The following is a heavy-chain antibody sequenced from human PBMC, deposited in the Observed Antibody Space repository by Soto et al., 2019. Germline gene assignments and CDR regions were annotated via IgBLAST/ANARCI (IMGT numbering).Heavy chain of an antibody. V-gene: IGHV3-30-3*01. CDR1: GFTFSSYA. D-gene: IGHD1-20*01. CDR2: ISYDGSNK. J-gene: IGHJ3*02. CDR3: AIDELTGSNAFDI. Sequence: QVQLVESGGGVVQPGRSLRLSCAASGFTFSSYAMHWVRQAPGKGLEWVAVISYDGSNKYYAGSVKGRFTISGDNSKNTLYLQMNSLRAEDTAVYYCAIDELTGSNAFDIWGQGTMVTVSS.